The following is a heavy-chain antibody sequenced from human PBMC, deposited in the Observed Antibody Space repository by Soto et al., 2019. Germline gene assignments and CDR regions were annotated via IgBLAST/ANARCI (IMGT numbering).Heavy chain of an antibody. V-gene: IGHV3-74*01. Sequence: EVQLVESGGGLVQPGGSLRLSCAASGFTFSTYWMHWVRQAPGKGLVWVSRINSDGTVTSYADSVKGRVTISRDNTKNTLYLQVNSLGVEDTAVYYCATVATTSYNWFDPWGQGTLVTVSS. J-gene: IGHJ5*02. D-gene: IGHD5-12*01. CDR1: GFTFSTYW. CDR3: ATVATTSYNWFDP. CDR2: INSDGTVT.